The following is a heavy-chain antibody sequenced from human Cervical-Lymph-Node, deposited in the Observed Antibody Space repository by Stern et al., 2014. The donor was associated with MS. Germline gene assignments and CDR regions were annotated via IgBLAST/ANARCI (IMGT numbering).Heavy chain of an antibody. V-gene: IGHV3-21*01. D-gene: IGHD2-8*01. CDR2: ISSSRSYI. Sequence: EVQLVASGGGLVKPGGSLRLSCAASGFTFSSYSLPWVRPAPGKGLAWVSSISSSRSYIDDADSVKGRFTISRDNAKNSLYLQMNSLRAEDTAVYYCARENMVPYFDYWGQGTLVTVSS. CDR1: GFTFSSYS. J-gene: IGHJ4*02. CDR3: ARENMVPYFDY.